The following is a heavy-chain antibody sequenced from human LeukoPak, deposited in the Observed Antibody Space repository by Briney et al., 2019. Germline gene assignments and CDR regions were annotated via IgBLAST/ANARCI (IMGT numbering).Heavy chain of an antibody. V-gene: IGHV3-23*01. CDR3: VKELDSSGYFDF. D-gene: IGHD3-22*01. CDR2: ISGSGGST. Sequence: GGSLRLSCVASGFSFSTYGMTWVRQASGKGLEWVSSISGSGGSTYYADSVKGRFTISRDNSKNTLYLQMNSLRAEDTAVYYCVKELDSSGYFDFWGQGTLVTVSS. J-gene: IGHJ4*02. CDR1: GFSFSTYG.